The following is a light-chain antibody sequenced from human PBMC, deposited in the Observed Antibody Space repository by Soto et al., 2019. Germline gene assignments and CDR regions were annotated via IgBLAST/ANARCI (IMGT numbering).Light chain of an antibody. CDR2: DVS. J-gene: IGLJ3*02. CDR1: NSDVGAYNY. CDR3: CSYAGSYTWV. V-gene: IGLV2-11*01. Sequence: QSVLTQPRSVSGSPGQSVTTSCTGTNSDVGAYNYVSWYQQHPGKAPKLMLYDVSRRPSGVPDRFSGSKSGNTASLTISGLQAEDEADYYCCSYAGSYTWVLGGGTKLTVL.